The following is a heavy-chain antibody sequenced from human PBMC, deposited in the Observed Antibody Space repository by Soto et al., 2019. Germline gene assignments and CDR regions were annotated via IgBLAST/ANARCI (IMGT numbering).Heavy chain of an antibody. Sequence: QVQLQQSGPGLVKPSQTLSLTCAISGDSVSSNTIAWNWIRQSPSSGLEWLGRTYYRSKWFNDYTVSVKSRIIITPNTSNIQFCLQVNSVTPVDTAVYYCARGLLAPGLDVWGQGTTVTVSS. CDR2: TYYRSKWFN. D-gene: IGHD3-3*02. V-gene: IGHV6-1*01. CDR3: ARGLLAPGLDV. J-gene: IGHJ6*02. CDR1: GDSVSSNTIA.